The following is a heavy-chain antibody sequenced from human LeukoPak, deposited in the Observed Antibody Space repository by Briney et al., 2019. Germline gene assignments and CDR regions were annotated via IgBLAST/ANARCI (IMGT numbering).Heavy chain of an antibody. CDR3: AKDPYGGNSGAFDI. CDR1: GFTFDDYA. Sequence: GRSLRLSCAASGFTFDDYAMHWVRQAPGKGLEWVSGISWNSGSIGYADSVKGRFTISRDNAKNSLYLQMNSLRAEDTALYYCAKDPYGGNSGAFDIWGQATMVTVSS. CDR2: ISWNSGSI. D-gene: IGHD4-23*01. V-gene: IGHV3-9*01. J-gene: IGHJ3*02.